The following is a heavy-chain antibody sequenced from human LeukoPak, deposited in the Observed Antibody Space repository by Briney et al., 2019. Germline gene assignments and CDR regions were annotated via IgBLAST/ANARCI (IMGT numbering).Heavy chain of an antibody. Sequence: PGGSLRLSCAASGFTFSSYAMSWVRQAPGKGLEWVSAISGRGGTTYYADSVKGRFTISRDNSKNTLYLQMNSLRAEDTAVYHCAKKKNWGVYAFDIWGQGTMVTVSS. D-gene: IGHD7-27*01. V-gene: IGHV3-23*01. CDR2: ISGRGGTT. CDR3: AKKKNWGVYAFDI. J-gene: IGHJ3*02. CDR1: GFTFSSYA.